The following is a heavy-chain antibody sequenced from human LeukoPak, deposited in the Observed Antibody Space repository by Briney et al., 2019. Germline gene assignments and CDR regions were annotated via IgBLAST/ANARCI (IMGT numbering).Heavy chain of an antibody. V-gene: IGHV3-23*01. CDR2: ISGSGGST. CDR1: GFTFSSYA. J-gene: IGHJ3*02. CDR3: AKQVVRGVTAGRDAFDI. Sequence: GGSLRLSCAASGFTFSSYAMSWVRQAPGKGLEWVSAISGSGGSTYYADSVKGRFTISRDNSKNTLYLQMNSLRAEDTAVYYCAKQVVRGVTAGRDAFDIWGQGTMVTVPS. D-gene: IGHD3-10*01.